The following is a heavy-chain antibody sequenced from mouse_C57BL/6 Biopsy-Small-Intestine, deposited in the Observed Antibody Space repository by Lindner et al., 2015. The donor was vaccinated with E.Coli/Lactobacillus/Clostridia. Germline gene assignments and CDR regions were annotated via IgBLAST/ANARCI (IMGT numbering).Heavy chain of an antibody. CDR1: GYTFTSYW. CDR3: ALYDRDNAMDY. CDR2: LYPGSGST. D-gene: IGHD2-12*01. J-gene: IGHJ4*01. V-gene: IGHV1-55*01. Sequence: VQLQESGADLAKPGAAVRMSCKASGYTFTSYWITWVKQRPGQGLEWIGDLYPGSGSTNYNEKFKRKAALTVDTSSSTAYMQLSSLTSEDSAVYYCALYDRDNAMDYWGQGTSVTVSS.